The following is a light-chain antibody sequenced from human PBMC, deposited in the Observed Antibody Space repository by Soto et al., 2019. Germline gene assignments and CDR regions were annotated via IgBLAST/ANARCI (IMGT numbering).Light chain of an antibody. Sequence: DIVMTQSPDSLAVSLGERATINCKSSQSVLYSSNNKNKLAWYQQKPGQPPKLLIYWASTRESGVPDRFSGSGSGTDFTLTSSSLQAEEVAVYYCQQYYITPHTFGQGTKLEIK. CDR2: WAS. CDR1: QSVLYSSNNKNK. J-gene: IGKJ2*01. CDR3: QQYYITPHT. V-gene: IGKV4-1*01.